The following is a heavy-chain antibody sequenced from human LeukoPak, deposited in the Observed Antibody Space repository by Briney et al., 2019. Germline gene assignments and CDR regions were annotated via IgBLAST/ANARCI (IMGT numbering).Heavy chain of an antibody. CDR2: ISGSGGST. CDR3: AKDLRRGPFDY. J-gene: IGHJ4*02. CDR1: GFTFSSYA. V-gene: IGHV3-23*01. Sequence: GGSLRLPCAASGFTFSSYAMSWVRQAPGKGLEWVLAISGSGGSTYYADSVKGRFTISRDNSKNTLYLQMNSLRAEDTAVYYCAKDLRRGPFDYWGQGTLVTVSS. D-gene: IGHD3-10*01.